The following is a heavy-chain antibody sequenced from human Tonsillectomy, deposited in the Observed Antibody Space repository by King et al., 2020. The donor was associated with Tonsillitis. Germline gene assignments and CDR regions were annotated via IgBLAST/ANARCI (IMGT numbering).Heavy chain of an antibody. J-gene: IGHJ4*02. CDR2: IKSKTDGGTI. CDR3: TSRCY. D-gene: IGHD1-1*01. CDR1: GFTLSNAW. Sequence: VQLVESGGGLVKPGGSLRLSCAASGFTLSNAWMSWVRQAPGRGLEWVARIKSKTDGGTIDYAAPVKGRFTISKNDSINTLYLQMNSLKTEDTAVYYCTSRCYWGQGTLVTVSS. V-gene: IGHV3-15*01.